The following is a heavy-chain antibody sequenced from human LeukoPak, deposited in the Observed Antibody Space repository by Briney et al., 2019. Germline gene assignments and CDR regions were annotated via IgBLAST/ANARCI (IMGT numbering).Heavy chain of an antibody. CDR3: AREGGIAAAGTVGDAFDI. D-gene: IGHD6-13*01. J-gene: IGHJ3*02. V-gene: IGHV4-39*02. CDR1: GGSISSSSYY. CDR2: IYYSGST. Sequence: SETLSLTCTVSGGSISSSSYYWGWIRQPPGKGLEWIGSIYYSGSTYYNPSLKSRVTISVDTSKNQFSLKLSSVTAADTAVYYCAREGGIAAAGTVGDAFDIWGQGSMVTVSS.